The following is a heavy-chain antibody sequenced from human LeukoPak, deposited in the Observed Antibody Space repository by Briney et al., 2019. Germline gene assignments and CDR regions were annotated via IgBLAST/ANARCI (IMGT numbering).Heavy chain of an antibody. Sequence: GASVKVSCKASGYTLTNYGISWVRQAPGQGLEWMGWISGYNGNTRYAQKLQGRVIMTTDTSTTTAYMELRSLRYDDTAVYYCARDWHSVSSTREIYFDYWGQGTRVTVSS. CDR3: ARDWHSVSSTREIYFDY. V-gene: IGHV1-18*01. J-gene: IGHJ4*02. CDR1: GYTLTNYG. CDR2: ISGYNGNT. D-gene: IGHD5/OR15-5a*01.